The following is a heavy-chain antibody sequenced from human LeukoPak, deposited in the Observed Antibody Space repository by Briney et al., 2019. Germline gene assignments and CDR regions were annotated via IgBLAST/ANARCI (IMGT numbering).Heavy chain of an antibody. CDR2: INPNSGGT. D-gene: IGHD3-10*01. J-gene: IGHJ5*02. V-gene: IGHV1-2*04. Sequence: GASVKVSCKASGYTFTGYYMHWVRQAPGQGLEWMGWINPNSGGTNYAQKFQGWVTMTRDTSISTAYMELSRLRSDDTAVYYCARLMIWMPMVRGVIKNYNWFDPWGQGTLVTVSS. CDR3: ARLMIWMPMVRGVIKNYNWFDP. CDR1: GYTFTGYY.